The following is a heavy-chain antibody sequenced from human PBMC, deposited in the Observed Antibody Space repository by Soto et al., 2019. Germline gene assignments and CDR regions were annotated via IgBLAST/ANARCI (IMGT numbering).Heavy chain of an antibody. CDR3: SRAGILTTPYHLDY. CDR1: GFTFSDHY. V-gene: IGHV3-72*01. D-gene: IGHD4-4*01. J-gene: IGHJ4*01. Sequence: EVQLVESGGGLIQPGRSLRLSCAAFGFTFSDHYMDWVRQAPGKGLEWVCRIRNKRNSYTTEYAASVKGRFTISRDDSQNSLFLQMNSLKTEDTAVYYCSRAGILTTPYHLDYWGQGTLVTVSS. CDR2: IRNKRNSYTT.